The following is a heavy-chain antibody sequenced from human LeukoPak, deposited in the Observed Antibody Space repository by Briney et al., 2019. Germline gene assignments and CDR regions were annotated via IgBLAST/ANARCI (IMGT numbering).Heavy chain of an antibody. J-gene: IGHJ4*02. Sequence: SSETLSLTCAAYGGSFSGYYWSWIRQPPGKGLEWIGEINDSESTNYNPSLKSRATISVDKSKNQFSLKLSSVTAADTAIYYCARETAAAGSFIAINDYWSQGTLVTVSS. D-gene: IGHD6-13*01. CDR3: ARETAAAGSFIAINDY. V-gene: IGHV4-34*01. CDR1: GGSFSGYY. CDR2: INDSEST.